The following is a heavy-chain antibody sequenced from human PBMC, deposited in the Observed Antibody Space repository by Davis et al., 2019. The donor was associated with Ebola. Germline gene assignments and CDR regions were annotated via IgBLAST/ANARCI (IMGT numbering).Heavy chain of an antibody. CDR1: GFTFSSYA. Sequence: GESLKISCAASGFTFSSYAMSWVRQAPGKGLEWVSAISGSGVSTYYADSVKGRFTISRDNSKNTLYLQMNSLRAEDTAVYYCAKGPSARYYYYMDVWGKGTTVTVSS. V-gene: IGHV3-23*01. D-gene: IGHD2-2*01. J-gene: IGHJ6*03. CDR2: ISGSGVST. CDR3: AKGPSARYYYYMDV.